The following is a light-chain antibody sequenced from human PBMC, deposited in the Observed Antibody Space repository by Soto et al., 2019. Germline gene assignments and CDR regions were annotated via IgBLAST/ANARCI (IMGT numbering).Light chain of an antibody. V-gene: IGKV3-20*01. CDR1: QSIKNTY. CDR2: GAS. Sequence: EIVLTQSPGTLSLSPGERGTLSCRASQSIKNTYLAWYQQKPGQAPRLLIYGASTRATGIPDRFSGSESGTDFTLTISRLEPEDFAVYYCQQYGSMPRTFGQGTKLEI. J-gene: IGKJ2*01. CDR3: QQYGSMPRT.